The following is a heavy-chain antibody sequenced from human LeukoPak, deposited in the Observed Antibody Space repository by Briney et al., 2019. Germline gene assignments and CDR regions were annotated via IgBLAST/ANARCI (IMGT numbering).Heavy chain of an antibody. Sequence: PGGSLRLSCAAFGFTFSTSAMNWVRQAPGKGLEWVSHISGSGDDTQYADSVKGRFTISRDNSKDTLYLQMNSLRAEDTAVYYCAREGSEDNWFDPWGQGTLVTVSS. D-gene: IGHD2-15*01. V-gene: IGHV3-23*01. CDR2: ISGSGDDT. CDR3: AREGSEDNWFDP. J-gene: IGHJ5*02. CDR1: GFTFSTSA.